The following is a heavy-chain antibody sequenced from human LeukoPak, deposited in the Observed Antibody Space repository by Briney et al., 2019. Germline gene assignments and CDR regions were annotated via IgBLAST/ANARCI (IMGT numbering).Heavy chain of an antibody. CDR1: GFTFSSYW. V-gene: IGHV3-74*01. J-gene: IGHJ4*02. Sequence: GGSLRLSCAASGFTFSSYWMHWVRQPPGKGLVWVSRIKNDGSTTTYADSVKGRFTVSRDNAKNTLYLQMNSLRAENTAVYYCARERKYDSNFDYWGQGTLVTVSS. CDR3: ARERKYDSNFDY. CDR2: IKNDGSTT. D-gene: IGHD1-1*01.